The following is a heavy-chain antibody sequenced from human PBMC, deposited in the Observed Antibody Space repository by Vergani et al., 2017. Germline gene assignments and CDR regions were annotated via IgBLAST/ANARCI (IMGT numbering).Heavy chain of an antibody. Sequence: LEVSGGGSVKPGGSLRLSCAASGFKFSDYYMRWIRQAPGKGLEWVSHISPGASTVSYTDSVTGRFTVSRDNDNNSLTLDMTTLRVEAAAVYYCAKNPGISTTRHYYAMDVWGQGTTVTVS. CDR1: GFKFSDYY. CDR2: ISPGASTV. V-gene: IGHV3-11*04. CDR3: AKNPGISTTRHYYAMDV. D-gene: IGHD1-1*01. J-gene: IGHJ6*02.